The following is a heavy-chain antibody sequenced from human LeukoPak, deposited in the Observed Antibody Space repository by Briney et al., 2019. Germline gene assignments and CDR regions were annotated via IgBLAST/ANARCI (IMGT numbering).Heavy chain of an antibody. J-gene: IGHJ6*03. D-gene: IGHD5-18*01. CDR1: GFTFSTYG. CDR2: ISGSGGST. Sequence: PAGGSLRLSCAASGFTFSTYGMSSVRQAPGKGLVWVSAISGSGGSTYYADSVKGRFTISRDNSKNTLYLQMNSLRAEDTAVYYCAKVGVQLWFPGAYYYMDVWGKGSTVTISS. V-gene: IGHV3-23*01. CDR3: AKVGVQLWFPGAYYYMDV.